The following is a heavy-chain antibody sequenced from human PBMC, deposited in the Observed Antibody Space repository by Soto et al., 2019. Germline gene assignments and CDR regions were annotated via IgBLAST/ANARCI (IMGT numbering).Heavy chain of an antibody. J-gene: IGHJ4*02. D-gene: IGHD6-6*01. Sequence: SENLSLTCTVSGGSMIAYYWNWMRQPPGKGLQWIGYTYYSGSTTYNPSLKSRVTISVDTSKNQFSLKLSSVTAADTAVYYCAREKYSSSFGDFWCQGTLVTVSS. CDR1: GGSMIAYY. CDR2: TYYSGST. V-gene: IGHV4-59*12. CDR3: AREKYSSSFGDF.